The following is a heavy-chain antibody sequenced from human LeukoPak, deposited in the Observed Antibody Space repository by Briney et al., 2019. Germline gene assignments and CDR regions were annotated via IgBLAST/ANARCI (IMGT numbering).Heavy chain of an antibody. CDR3: ALKSRGYCSGGRCYIGY. V-gene: IGHV5-51*01. CDR2: IYPGDSDT. Sequence: GESLKISCKGSGYSFTNYWIGWVRQMPGKGLEWMGIIYPGDSDTRYSPSFQGQVTISADKSISTAYLQWSSLRASDSATYYCALKSRGYCSGGRCYIGYWGQGTLVTVSS. D-gene: IGHD2-15*01. CDR1: GYSFTNYW. J-gene: IGHJ4*02.